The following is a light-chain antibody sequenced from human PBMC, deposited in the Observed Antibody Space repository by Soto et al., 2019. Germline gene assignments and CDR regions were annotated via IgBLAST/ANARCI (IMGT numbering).Light chain of an antibody. CDR3: SSYTSTSVV. CDR2: DVS. Sequence: QSALTQPASVSGSPGQSITISCTGTSSDVGGYNYVSWYQQRPGKAPILTIYDVSYRPSGISNRFSGSKSGNTASLTISGLQAEDEADYYCSSYTSTSVVFGGGTKLTVL. CDR1: SSDVGGYNY. V-gene: IGLV2-14*01. J-gene: IGLJ2*01.